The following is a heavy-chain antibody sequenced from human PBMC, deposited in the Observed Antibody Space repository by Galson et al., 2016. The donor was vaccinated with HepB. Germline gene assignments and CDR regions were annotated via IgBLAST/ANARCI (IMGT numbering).Heavy chain of an antibody. CDR1: GGFIRSGGYS. CDR3: ARVKGSGQDY. J-gene: IGHJ4*02. CDR2: IYYSGST. V-gene: IGHV4-30-2*01. Sequence: TLSLTCAVSGGFIRSGGYSWSWIRQPPGKGLEWIGYIYYSGSTFYNPSLKSRVTISVDTSENHFSLNLTSVTAADTAVYYCARVKGSGQDYWGQGTLVIVSS.